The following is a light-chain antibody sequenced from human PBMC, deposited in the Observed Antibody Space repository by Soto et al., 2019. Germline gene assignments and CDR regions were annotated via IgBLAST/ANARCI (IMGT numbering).Light chain of an antibody. V-gene: IGLV3-25*02. CDR1: ALPKQY. CDR3: KSAAISRTYVV. J-gene: IGLJ2*01. Sequence: SYELTHPPSVSESPGQTARITCSGDALPKQYAYWYQQKPGQAPLLLIYKDSERPSGIPDRFSGSSSVTTVTLTISGVQAEDEDDYYCKSAAISRTYVVLGGGTQLTVL. CDR2: KDS.